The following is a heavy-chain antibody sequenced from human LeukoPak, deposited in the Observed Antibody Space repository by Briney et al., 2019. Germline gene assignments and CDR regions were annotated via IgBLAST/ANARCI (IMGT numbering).Heavy chain of an antibody. Sequence: GASVKVSCKASGYTFTGYYMHWVRQAPGQGLEWMGWINPNSGGTNYAQKFQGRVTMTRDTSISTAYMELSRLRSDDTAVYYCARVSYYYDFWSGYYVRSDDAFDIWGQGTMVTVSS. J-gene: IGHJ3*02. CDR3: ARVSYYYDFWSGYYVRSDDAFDI. D-gene: IGHD3-3*01. CDR1: GYTFTGYY. CDR2: INPNSGGT. V-gene: IGHV1-2*02.